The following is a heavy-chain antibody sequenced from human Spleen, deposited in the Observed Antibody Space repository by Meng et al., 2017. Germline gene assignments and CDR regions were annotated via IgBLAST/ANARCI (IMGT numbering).Heavy chain of an antibody. J-gene: IGHJ2*01. V-gene: IGHV4-59*01. CDR1: GGSISTFY. D-gene: IGHD3-22*01. CDR3: ARASQTSDSSGYYYLNWYFDL. Sequence: SEPLSLTGTVSGGSISTFYWSWIRQPPGKGLEWIGFVYYSGSTNYNPSLKSRATISVDTSKNHFSLKLSSLTAADTAVYYCARASQTSDSSGYYYLNWYFDLWGRGTLVTVSS. CDR2: VYYSGST.